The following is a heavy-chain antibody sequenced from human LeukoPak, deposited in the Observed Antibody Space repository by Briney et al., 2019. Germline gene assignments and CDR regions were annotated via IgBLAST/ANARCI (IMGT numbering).Heavy chain of an antibody. Sequence: SETLSLICTVSGGSISSSSFYWGWFRQSRGKGLEWIGSIYYSGNTYYNPSLKSRVTISVDTSENQFSLKLSSVTAADTAVYYCARDRHYYYGSGSYCGEFDPWGQGTLVTVSS. CDR3: ARDRHYYYGSGSYCGEFDP. J-gene: IGHJ5*02. D-gene: IGHD3-10*01. V-gene: IGHV4-39*07. CDR1: GGSISSSSFY. CDR2: IYYSGNT.